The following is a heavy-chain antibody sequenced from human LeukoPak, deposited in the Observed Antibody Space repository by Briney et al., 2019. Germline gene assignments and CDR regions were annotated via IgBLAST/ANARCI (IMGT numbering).Heavy chain of an antibody. CDR2: MYYTGTT. Sequence: PSETLSLTCTVSGGSLRSTYYWGWIRQPPGKGLEWMGSMYYTGTTYYNPSLKTRVTMSFDTSKNQFSLKLSSVTAADTAVYYCAREYCGGDCLFDYWGQGTLVTVSS. CDR3: AREYCGGDCLFDY. V-gene: IGHV4-39*07. D-gene: IGHD2-21*01. CDR1: GGSLRSTYY. J-gene: IGHJ4*02.